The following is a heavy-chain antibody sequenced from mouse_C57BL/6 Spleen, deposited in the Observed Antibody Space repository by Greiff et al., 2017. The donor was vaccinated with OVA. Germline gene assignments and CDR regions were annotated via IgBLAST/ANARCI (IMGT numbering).Heavy chain of an antibody. D-gene: IGHD1-1*01. J-gene: IGHJ2*01. CDR2: IDPETGGT. CDR1: GYTFTDYE. Sequence: VQLQQSGAELVRPGASVTLSCKASGYTFTDYEMHWVKQTPVHGLEWIGAIDPETGGTAYNQKFKGKAILTADKSSSTAYMELRSLTSEDSAVYYCTRNVYYYGSNYFDYWGQGTTLTVSS. V-gene: IGHV1-15*01. CDR3: TRNVYYYGSNYFDY.